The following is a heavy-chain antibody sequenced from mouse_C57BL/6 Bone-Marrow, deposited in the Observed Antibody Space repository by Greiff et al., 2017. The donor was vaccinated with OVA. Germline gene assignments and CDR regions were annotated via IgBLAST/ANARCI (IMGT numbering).Heavy chain of an antibody. Sequence: QVHVKQSGAELARPGASVKLSCKASGYTFTSYGISWVKQRTGQGLEWIGEIYPRSGNTYYNEKFKGKATLTADKSSSTAYMELRSLTSEDSAVYFCARSPPITAVDYWGQGTTLTVSS. J-gene: IGHJ2*01. CDR2: IYPRSGNT. V-gene: IGHV1-81*01. CDR1: GYTFTSYG. CDR3: ARSPPITAVDY. D-gene: IGHD1-1*01.